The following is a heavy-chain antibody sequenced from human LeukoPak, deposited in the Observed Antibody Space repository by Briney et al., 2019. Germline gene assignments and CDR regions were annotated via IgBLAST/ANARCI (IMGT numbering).Heavy chain of an antibody. CDR3: ARGGIQVSGIDEFDY. CDR1: GFTFIDYD. J-gene: IGHJ4*02. CDR2: IGTRGDT. Sequence: PGTSLRLSCAASGFTFIDYDMHWVRQVLGKGLEWVSAIGTRGDTHYSGSVKGRFTISRENAESSLYLQMNSLRAEDTAVYYCARGGIQVSGIDEFDYWGQGTLVTVSS. V-gene: IGHV3-13*01. D-gene: IGHD6-19*01.